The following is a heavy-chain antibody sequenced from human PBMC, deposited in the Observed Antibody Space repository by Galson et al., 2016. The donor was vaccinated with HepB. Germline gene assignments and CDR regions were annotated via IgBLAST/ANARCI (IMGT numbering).Heavy chain of an antibody. V-gene: IGHV3-30*03. CDR3: ARRHEYCPPVGCSVDD. Sequence: SLRLSCAASGFTFSNYGMHWVRQAPGKGLEWVAADSMAGRRKFYADSVKGRFTISRDNSNSMLFLQMSSLRADDTAVYYCARRHEYCPPVGCSVDDWGQGTLVSVSS. CDR1: GFTFSNYG. J-gene: IGHJ4*02. D-gene: IGHD2/OR15-2a*01. CDR2: DSMAGRRK.